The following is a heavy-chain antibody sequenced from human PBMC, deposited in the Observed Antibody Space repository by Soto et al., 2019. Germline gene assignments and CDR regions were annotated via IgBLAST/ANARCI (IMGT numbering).Heavy chain of an antibody. D-gene: IGHD2-2*01. V-gene: IGHV4-39*01. Sequence: QLQLQESGPGLVKPSETLSLTCTVSGGSISSSSYYWGWIRQPPGKGLEWIGSIYYSGSTYYNPSRKGRVTISVDTSKKQFALKLSPVTAADTAVYYCARQQTDIVVVPAACFDYWGQGTLVTVSS. CDR1: GGSISSSSYY. CDR3: ARQQTDIVVVPAACFDY. J-gene: IGHJ4*02. CDR2: IYYSGST.